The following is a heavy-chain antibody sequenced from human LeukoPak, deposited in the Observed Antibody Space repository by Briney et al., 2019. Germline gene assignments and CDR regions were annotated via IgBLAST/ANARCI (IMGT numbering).Heavy chain of an antibody. CDR3: AIQLERRGDFDY. CDR2: INPNSGGT. Sequence: GASVKVSCKASGYTFTSYGISWVRQAPGQGLEWMGWINPNSGGTNYAQKFQGRVTMTRDTSISTAYMELSRLRSDDTAVYYCAIQLERRGDFDYWGQGTLVTVSS. D-gene: IGHD1-1*01. V-gene: IGHV1-2*02. CDR1: GYTFTSYG. J-gene: IGHJ4*02.